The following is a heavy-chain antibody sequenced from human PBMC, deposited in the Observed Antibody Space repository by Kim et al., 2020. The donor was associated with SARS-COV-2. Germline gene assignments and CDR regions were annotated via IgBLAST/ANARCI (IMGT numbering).Heavy chain of an antibody. Sequence: NGTTYYAQKFQGRVTVTSDTSLSTVYMDLSGLTSDDTAVYFCARGHSKDYWGQGTPVTVSS. CDR2: NGTT. V-gene: IGHV1-2*02. J-gene: IGHJ4*02. CDR3: ARGHSKDY. D-gene: IGHD5-18*01.